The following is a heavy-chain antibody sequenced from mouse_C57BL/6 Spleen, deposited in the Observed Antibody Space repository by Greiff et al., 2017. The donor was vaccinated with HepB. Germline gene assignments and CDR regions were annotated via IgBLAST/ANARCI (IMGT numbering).Heavy chain of an antibody. CDR2: IYPGDGDT. D-gene: IGHD2-1*01. V-gene: IGHV1-80*01. J-gene: IGHJ1*01. CDR1: GYAFSSYW. Sequence: VQLQQSGAELVKPGASVKISCKASGYAFSSYWMNWVKQRPGKGLEWIGQIYPGDGDTNYNGKFKGKATLTADKSSSTAYMQLSSLTSEDSAVYFCARSGGNYPYWYFDVWGPGTTVTVSS. CDR3: ARSGGNYPYWYFDV.